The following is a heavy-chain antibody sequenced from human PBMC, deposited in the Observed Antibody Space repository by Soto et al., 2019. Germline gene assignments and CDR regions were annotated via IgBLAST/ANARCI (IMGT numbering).Heavy chain of an antibody. CDR3: ASLLLSDYYYGMDV. CDR2: ISGSGGST. CDR1: GFTFSSYA. Sequence: PGGSLRLSCAASGFTFSSYAMSWVRQAPGKGLEWVSAISGSGGSTYYADSVKGRFTISRDNSKNTLYLQMNSLRAEDTAVYYCASLLLSDYYYGMDVWGQGTTVTVS. D-gene: IGHD1-26*01. J-gene: IGHJ6*02. V-gene: IGHV3-23*01.